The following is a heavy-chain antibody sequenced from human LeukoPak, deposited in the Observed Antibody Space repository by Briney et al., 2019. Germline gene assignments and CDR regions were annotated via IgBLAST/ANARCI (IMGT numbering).Heavy chain of an antibody. V-gene: IGHV3-23*01. D-gene: IGHD3-9*01. J-gene: IGHJ6*02. CDR3: AKAQRTIRQYFYDGMDV. CDR1: GFTFSSYA. CDR2: VSGSGSST. Sequence: GGSLRLLCAASGFTFSSYAMSWVRQAPGRGLEWVSVVSGSGSSTYYADSVKGRFTISRDNSKNTLYLQMNSLRAEDTAVYFCAKAQRTIRQYFYDGMDVWGQGATVTVSS.